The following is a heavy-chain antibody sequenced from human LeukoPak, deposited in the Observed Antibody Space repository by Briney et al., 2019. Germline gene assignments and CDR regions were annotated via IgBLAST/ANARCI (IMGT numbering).Heavy chain of an antibody. Sequence: PSETLSLTRTVPGGSISSSSYYWGWIRQPPGKGLEWIGSIYYSGSTYYNPSLKSRVTISVDTSKNQFSLKLSSVTAADTAVYYCARGDSSGPSSFDYWGQGTLVTVSS. CDR2: IYYSGST. V-gene: IGHV4-39*01. CDR1: GGSISSSSYY. D-gene: IGHD6-19*01. CDR3: ARGDSSGPSSFDY. J-gene: IGHJ4*02.